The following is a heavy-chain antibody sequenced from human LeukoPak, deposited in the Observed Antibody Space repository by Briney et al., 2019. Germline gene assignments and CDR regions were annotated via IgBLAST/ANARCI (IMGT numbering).Heavy chain of an antibody. J-gene: IGHJ4*02. CDR3: ARRAARGGEVDY. D-gene: IGHD3-10*01. CDR1: GGSISSSSYY. CDR2: IYYSGST. Sequence: SETLSLTCTVSGGSISSSSYYWGWIRQPPGKGLEWNGSIYYSGSTYYNPSLKSRVTISVDTSKNQFSLKLSSVTAADTAVYYCARRAARGGEVDYWGQGTLVTVSS. V-gene: IGHV4-39*07.